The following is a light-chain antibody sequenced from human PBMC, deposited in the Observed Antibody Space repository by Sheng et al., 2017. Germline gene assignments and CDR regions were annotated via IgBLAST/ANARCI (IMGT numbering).Light chain of an antibody. J-gene: IGKJ4*01. CDR2: VAS. V-gene: IGKV1-33*01. Sequence: DIQMTQSPSSLSASVGDRVTITCQASQDIGTYLNWYQQKPGKAPKLLIYVASNLETGVPSRFSGTGSGTDFILTISSVQPEDIATYYCQQYGSAYLTFGGGTKVEIK. CDR1: QDIGTY. CDR3: QQYGSAYLT.